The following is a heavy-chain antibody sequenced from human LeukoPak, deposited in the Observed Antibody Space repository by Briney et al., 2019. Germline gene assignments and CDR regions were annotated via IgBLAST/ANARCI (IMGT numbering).Heavy chain of an antibody. CDR2: MNPNSGNT. Sequence: ASVKVSCKASGYTFTSYDINWVRQATGQGLEWMGWMNPNSGNTGYAQKFQGRVTMTRNTSISTAYMELSSLRSEDTAVYYCARGRADIVVVPAAPQPQNMDVWGKGTTVTVSS. CDR3: ARGRADIVVVPAAPQPQNMDV. V-gene: IGHV1-8*01. CDR1: GYTFTSYD. D-gene: IGHD2-2*01. J-gene: IGHJ6*03.